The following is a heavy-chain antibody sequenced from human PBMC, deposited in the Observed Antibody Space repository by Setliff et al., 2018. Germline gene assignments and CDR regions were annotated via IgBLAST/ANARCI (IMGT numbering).Heavy chain of an antibody. CDR3: AKDRKNYYDTSGYPDAFDI. D-gene: IGHD3-22*01. V-gene: IGHV3-23*01. J-gene: IGHJ3*02. CDR2: ISGSGGST. Sequence: PGGSLRLSCAASGFTFTSYAMNWVRQAPGKGLEWVSAISGSGGSTDYADSVKGRFIVSRDNSKNTMYLQLRSLRADDTAIYYCAKDRKNYYDTSGYPDAFDIWGQGTTVTVSS. CDR1: GFTFTSYA.